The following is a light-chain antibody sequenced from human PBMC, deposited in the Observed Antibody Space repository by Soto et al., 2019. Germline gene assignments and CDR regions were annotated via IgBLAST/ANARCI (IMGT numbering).Light chain of an antibody. CDR1: QSISSW. Sequence: DIQMTQSPSILSASVGDRVTITCRASQSISSWLAWYQQKPGKAPNLLIHKASHLESGVPSRFSGSGSGTEFTLTISSLQPGDVAVYYCQQYYSTPPFGGGTKVEIK. CDR2: KAS. J-gene: IGKJ4*01. CDR3: QQYYSTPP. V-gene: IGKV1-5*03.